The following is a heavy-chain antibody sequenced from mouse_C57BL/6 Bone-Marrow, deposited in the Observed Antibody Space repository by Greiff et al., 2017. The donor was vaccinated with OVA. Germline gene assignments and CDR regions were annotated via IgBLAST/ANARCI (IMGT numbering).Heavy chain of an antibody. D-gene: IGHD2-3*01. CDR1: GYTFTSYW. V-gene: IGHV1-55*01. CDR3: ARPYDGFYWCVDV. Sequence: QVQLQQPGAELVKPGASVKMSCKASGYTFTSYWITWVKQRPGQGLEWIGDIYPGSGSTNYNEKFTSKATLTVATSSSTAYLPLSSLTSEDAAVYYCARPYDGFYWCVDVWGTGTTVTVSS. CDR2: IYPGSGST. J-gene: IGHJ1*03.